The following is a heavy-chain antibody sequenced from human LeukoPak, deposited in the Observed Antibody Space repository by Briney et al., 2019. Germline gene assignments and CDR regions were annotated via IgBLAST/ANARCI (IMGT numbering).Heavy chain of an antibody. J-gene: IGHJ4*02. CDR3: ATDSYGSGGPFDY. Sequence: SVKVSCKVSGYTLTELSMHWVRQAPGKGLEWMGGFDPKDGETIYAQKFQGRVTMTEDTSTDTAYMELSSLRSEDTAVYYCATDSYGSGGPFDYWGQGTLVTVSS. CDR2: FDPKDGET. CDR1: GYTLTELS. V-gene: IGHV1-24*01. D-gene: IGHD3-10*01.